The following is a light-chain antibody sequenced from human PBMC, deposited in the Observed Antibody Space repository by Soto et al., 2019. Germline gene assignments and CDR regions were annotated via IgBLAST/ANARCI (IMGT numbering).Light chain of an antibody. V-gene: IGKV3-20*01. Sequence: EIVLTQSPGTLSLSAGERATLSCRASQSVRSAYLAWYQQKPGQAPSLLIYGASSRATGIPDRFSGSGSGTDFTLTISSLQSEDFAVYYCQQYNNWPTFGGGTKVDIK. J-gene: IGKJ4*01. CDR1: QSVRSAY. CDR3: QQYNNWPT. CDR2: GAS.